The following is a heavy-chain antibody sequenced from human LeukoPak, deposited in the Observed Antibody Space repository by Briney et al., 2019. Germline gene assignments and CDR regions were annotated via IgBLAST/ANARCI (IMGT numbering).Heavy chain of an antibody. J-gene: IGHJ4*02. Sequence: GGPLRLSCAASGFSFSAYGVHWVRQAPGKGLEWVAVIWYDGSSKDYADSVKGRFTLSRDNSKNTLYLQMNSLTVEDTAVYYCARSQSSSLIDYWGQGTLVTVSS. V-gene: IGHV3-33*01. D-gene: IGHD6-13*01. CDR3: ARSQSSSLIDY. CDR2: IWYDGSSK. CDR1: GFSFSAYG.